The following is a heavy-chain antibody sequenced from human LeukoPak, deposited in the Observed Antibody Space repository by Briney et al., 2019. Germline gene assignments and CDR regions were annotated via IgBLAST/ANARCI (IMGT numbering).Heavy chain of an antibody. CDR2: INSDGSST. V-gene: IGHV3-74*01. CDR3: ARDLNPYYYDSSGYYLYY. J-gene: IGHJ4*02. CDR1: GFTFSSYW. D-gene: IGHD3-22*01. Sequence: PGGSLRLSCAASGFTFSSYWMHWVRQAPGKGLVWVSHINSDGSSTSYADSVKGRFTISRDNAKNTLYLQMNSLRAEDTAVYYCARDLNPYYYDSSGYYLYYWGQGTLVIVSS.